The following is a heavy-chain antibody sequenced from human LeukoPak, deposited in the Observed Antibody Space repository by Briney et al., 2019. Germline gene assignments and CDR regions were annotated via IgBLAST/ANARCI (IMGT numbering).Heavy chain of an antibody. J-gene: IGHJ4*02. CDR1: GFTFSSYG. CDR3: AKDGGEGAVARYYFDY. CDR2: IRYDGSNK. V-gene: IGHV3-30*02. Sequence: PGGSLRLSCAASGFTFSSYGMHWVRQAPGKGLEWVACIRYDGSNKYYADSVKGRFTISRDNSKNTLYLQMNSLRAEDTAVYYCAKDGGEGAVARYYFDYWGQGTLVTVSS. D-gene: IGHD6-19*01.